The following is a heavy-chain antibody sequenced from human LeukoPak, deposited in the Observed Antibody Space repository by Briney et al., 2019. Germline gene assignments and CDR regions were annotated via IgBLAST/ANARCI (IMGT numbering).Heavy chain of an antibody. J-gene: IGHJ4*02. CDR2: ISGTEGST. Sequence: PGGSLRLSCAASGFTFSNYVMNWVRQAPGKGLEWVSVISGTEGSTKYADSVKGRFTISRDNSKNTLYLQMNSLTAEDTAVYYCARGNYYFWSNYFDSWGQGTLVTVSS. D-gene: IGHD3/OR15-3a*01. CDR1: GFTFSNYV. CDR3: ARGNYYFWSNYFDS. V-gene: IGHV3-23*01.